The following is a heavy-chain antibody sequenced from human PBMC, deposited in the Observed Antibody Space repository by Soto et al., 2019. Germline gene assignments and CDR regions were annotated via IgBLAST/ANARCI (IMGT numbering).Heavy chain of an antibody. J-gene: IGHJ6*03. CDR2: VSYDGSNK. CDR1: GFTFSNYA. CDR3: ASSRGVYYIDV. Sequence: GGSLRLSCVASGFTFSNYAMHWVRQAPGKGLEWVALVSYDGSNKYYADSVTGRFTISRDNSKNTLYLQMSSLRAEDTALYYCASSRGVYYIDVWGKGTTVTVSS. V-gene: IGHV3-30-3*01.